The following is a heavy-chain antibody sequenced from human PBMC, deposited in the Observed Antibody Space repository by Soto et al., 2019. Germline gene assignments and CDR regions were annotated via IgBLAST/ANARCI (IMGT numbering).Heavy chain of an antibody. CDR1: SDSIAGENW. CDR2: IFHTGGT. V-gene: IGHV4-4*02. J-gene: IGHJ4*02. CDR3: ARVFSSVRGCMYYFDF. Sequence: QVQLQESGPGLVKPSETLSLTCTVSSDSIAGENWWSWVRQPPGMGLEGIGEIFHTGGTNYNPSLKRRVTMDVDNSNNQFSLTLISATAADTAVYYCARVFSSVRGCMYYFDFWGQGTLVSVSS.